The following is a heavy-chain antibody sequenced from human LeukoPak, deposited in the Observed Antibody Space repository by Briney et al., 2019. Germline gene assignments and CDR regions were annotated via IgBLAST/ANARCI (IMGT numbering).Heavy chain of an antibody. CDR1: GFTFSSYS. J-gene: IGHJ4*02. CDR3: ATPIAVAAGFDY. V-gene: IGHV3-21*01. D-gene: IGHD6-19*01. Sequence: GGSLRLSCAASGFTFSSYSMNWVRQAPGKGLEWVSSISSSSYIYYADSVKGRFTISRDNAKNSLYLQMNSLRAEDTAVYYCATPIAVAAGFDYWGQGTLVTVSS. CDR2: ISSSSYI.